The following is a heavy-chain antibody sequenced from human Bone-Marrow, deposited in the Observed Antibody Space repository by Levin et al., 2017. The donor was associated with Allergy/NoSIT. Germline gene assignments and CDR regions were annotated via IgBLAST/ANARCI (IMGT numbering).Heavy chain of an antibody. J-gene: IGHJ6*02. D-gene: IGHD2-2*01. CDR1: GYTFTSYG. V-gene: IGHV1-8*01. CDR2: MNPVNGNT. Sequence: GESLKISCKASGYTFTSYGINWVRQATGQGLEWMGWMNPVNGNTGFAQKFQGRVTMTRDTSITTAYLELSSLRSEDTAVYYCARGKTSSDYYFYGMDVWGQGTTVTVSS. CDR3: ARGKTSSDYYFYGMDV.